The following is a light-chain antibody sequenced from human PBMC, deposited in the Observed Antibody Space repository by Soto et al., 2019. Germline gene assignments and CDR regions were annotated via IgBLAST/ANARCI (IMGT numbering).Light chain of an antibody. CDR1: QGINTF. J-gene: IGKJ4*01. V-gene: IGKV1-9*01. Sequence: IQLTQSPSSLSASVGDRVTITCRASQGINTFLAWYQQKPGKAPKLLIYAASTLQSGVPSRFSGSGYGTDFTLAIGSLRPEDFATYYCQQLESYPSTFGGGTKVDIK. CDR3: QQLESYPST. CDR2: AAS.